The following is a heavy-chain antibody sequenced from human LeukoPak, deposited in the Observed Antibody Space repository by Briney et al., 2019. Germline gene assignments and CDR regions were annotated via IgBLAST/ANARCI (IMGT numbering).Heavy chain of an antibody. CDR3: ARGGATVQSYYFDY. Sequence: SETLSLTCTVSGGSISSYYWSWIRQPPGKGLEWIGYIYYSGSTNYNPSLKSRVTISVDTSKNQFSLKPSSVTAADTAVYYCARGGATVQSYYFDYWGQGTLVTVSS. J-gene: IGHJ4*02. CDR2: IYYSGST. D-gene: IGHD1-1*01. CDR1: GGSISSYY. V-gene: IGHV4-59*01.